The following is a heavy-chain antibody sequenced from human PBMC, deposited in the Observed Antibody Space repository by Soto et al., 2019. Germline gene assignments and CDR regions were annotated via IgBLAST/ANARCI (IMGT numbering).Heavy chain of an antibody. V-gene: IGHV4-59*01. D-gene: IGHD1-26*01. CDR3: ARVLSGSSLFDY. J-gene: IGHJ4*02. Sequence: VQLQASGPGLVKPSETLSLTCTVSGGSLIRDYWSWTRQPSGKGLEWGGYISSSGSTNYNPSLKSRVTISVDTSKNQFSLKLSSVTAADTAVYYCARVLSGSSLFDYWGQGTLVTVSS. CDR2: ISSSGST. CDR1: GGSLIRDY.